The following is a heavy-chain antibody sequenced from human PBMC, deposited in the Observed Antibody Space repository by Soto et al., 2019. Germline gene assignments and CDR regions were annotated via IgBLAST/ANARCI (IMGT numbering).Heavy chain of an antibody. CDR3: ARDRSWIQLWLSDYYYGMDV. CDR1: GGSISSGGYS. D-gene: IGHD5-18*01. Sequence: SETLSLTCAVSGGSISSGGYSWSWIRQPPGKGLEWIGYIYHSGSTYYNPSLKSRVTLSVDRSKNQFSLKLSSVTAADTAVYYCARDRSWIQLWLSDYYYGMDVWGQGTTVT. V-gene: IGHV4-30-2*01. J-gene: IGHJ6*02. CDR2: IYHSGST.